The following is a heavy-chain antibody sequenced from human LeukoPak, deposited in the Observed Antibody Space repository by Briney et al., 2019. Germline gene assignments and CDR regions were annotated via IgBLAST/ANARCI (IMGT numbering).Heavy chain of an antibody. V-gene: IGHV3-74*01. J-gene: IGHJ4*02. Sequence: GGSLRLSCAASGFSLSTFWMHWVRQAPGKGLVWVSRIDYDGTTTTYADSVKGRFTISRDNAKNTLYLQMNSLRAEDTAVYYCASTQTTVTTFDYWGQGTLVTVSS. CDR1: GFSLSTFW. CDR3: ASTQTTVTTFDY. CDR2: IDYDGTTT. D-gene: IGHD4-17*01.